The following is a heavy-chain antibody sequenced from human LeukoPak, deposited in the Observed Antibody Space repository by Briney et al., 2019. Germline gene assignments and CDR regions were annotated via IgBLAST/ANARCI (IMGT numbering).Heavy chain of an antibody. CDR2: IEQDGSEK. V-gene: IGHV3-7*01. D-gene: IGHD2-8*01. CDR3: ARDIVLMVYATYYFDY. CDR1: GFTFSSYW. Sequence: GGSLRLSCAASGFTFSSYWMSWVRQAPGKGLEWVANIEQDGSEKYYVDSVKGRFTISRDNAKNSLYLQMNSLRAEDTAVYYCARDIVLMVYATYYFDYWGQGTLVTVSS. J-gene: IGHJ4*02.